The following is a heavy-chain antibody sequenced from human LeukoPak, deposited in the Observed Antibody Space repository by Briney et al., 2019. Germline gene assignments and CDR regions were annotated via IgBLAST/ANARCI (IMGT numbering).Heavy chain of an antibody. D-gene: IGHD5-18*01. CDR3: ARDYQGGYGDKTVDY. V-gene: IGHV4-39*07. Sequence: PSETLSLTCTVSGGSISSNTYYWGWIRQPPGKGLEWIGSIYYSGSTYYNPSLKSRVTISVDTSKNQFSRKLSSVTAADTAVYYCARDYQGGYGDKTVDYWGQGTLVTVSS. CDR2: IYYSGST. J-gene: IGHJ4*02. CDR1: GGSISSNTYY.